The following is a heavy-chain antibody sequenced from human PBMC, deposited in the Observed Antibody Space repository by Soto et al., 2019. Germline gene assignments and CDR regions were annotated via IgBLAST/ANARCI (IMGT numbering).Heavy chain of an antibody. V-gene: IGHV6-1*01. J-gene: IGHJ5*02. CDR3: ARDRTYDYDGSGYPKPFDP. CDR1: GDSVSSNNAA. Sequence: SQTLSLTCAISGDSVSSNNAAWNWIRQSPSRGLEWLGRTYYRSKWYYNYALSVKSRITINPDTSKNQFSLQLDSVTSEDTAVYYCARDRTYDYDGSGYPKPFDPWGQGTLVTVSS. CDR2: TYYRSKWYY. D-gene: IGHD3-22*01.